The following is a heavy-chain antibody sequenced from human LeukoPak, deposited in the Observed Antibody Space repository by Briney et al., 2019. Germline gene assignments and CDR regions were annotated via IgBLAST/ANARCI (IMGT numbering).Heavy chain of an antibody. V-gene: IGHV3-74*01. J-gene: IGHJ3*01. D-gene: IGHD2-2*03. CDR3: ARPPHGYGFDV. CDR2: INPDGSNI. CDR1: GFTFSSYW. Sequence: GGSLRLSCAASGFTFSSYWFHWFRHAPGKGLVWVSHINPDGSNINYADSVKGRFTISRDNAKNTLYLQMNRLRAEDTAVYYCARPPHGYGFDVWGQGAMVTVSS.